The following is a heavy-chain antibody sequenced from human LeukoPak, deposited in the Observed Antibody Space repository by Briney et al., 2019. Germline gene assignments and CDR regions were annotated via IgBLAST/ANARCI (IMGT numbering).Heavy chain of an antibody. V-gene: IGHV3-66*01. CDR1: RFTVSSNY. J-gene: IGHJ4*02. CDR2: IYSGGST. CDR3: ARVLRGGAAGPFDF. D-gene: IGHD6-13*01. Sequence: GGSLRLSCAASRFTVSSNYMSWLRQAPGKGLEWVSVIYSGGSTYYADSVKGRFTISRDNSKETLYLQMKSLRAEDTAVYYCARVLRGGAAGPFDFWGQGTLVTVSS.